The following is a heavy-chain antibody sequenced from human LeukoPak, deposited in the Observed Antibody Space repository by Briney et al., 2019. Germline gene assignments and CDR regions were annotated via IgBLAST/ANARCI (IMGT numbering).Heavy chain of an antibody. CDR1: GFTFSDYY. J-gene: IGHJ4*02. CDR3: ARENNYYDSSGYSFDH. V-gene: IGHV3-11*01. Sequence: KAGGSLRLSCAASGFTFSDYYMSWIRQAPGKGLEWVSYISSSGSTIYYADSVKGRFTISRDNAKNSLYLQMNSLRAEDTAVYYCARENNYYDSSGYSFDHWGQGTLVTVSS. D-gene: IGHD3-22*01. CDR2: ISSSGSTI.